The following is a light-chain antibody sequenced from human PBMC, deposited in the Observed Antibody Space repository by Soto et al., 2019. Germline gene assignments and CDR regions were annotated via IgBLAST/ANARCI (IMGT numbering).Light chain of an antibody. CDR2: AAS. Sequence: DIQMTQSPSSLSASVGDRVTITCRASQTISTHLNWYQQKPGKAPKLLIYAASTLQSGVPSRFSGSGSGTDFTLPISSLQPEDFATYYCQQSLTIPYTFGQGTKLEIK. CDR1: QTISTH. J-gene: IGKJ2*01. V-gene: IGKV1-39*01. CDR3: QQSLTIPYT.